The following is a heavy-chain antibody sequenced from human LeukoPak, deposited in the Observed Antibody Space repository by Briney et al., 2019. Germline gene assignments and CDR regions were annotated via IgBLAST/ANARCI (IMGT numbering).Heavy chain of an antibody. Sequence: GASVKVSFKASGYTFTGYYLHWVRQAPGQGLEWMGWIIPNSGDTNYAQNFQGRVTMTRDTSITTAYMELGRLRSDDTAMYYCARAKYQAAAGTGWFDPWGQGTLVTVSS. V-gene: IGHV1-2*02. D-gene: IGHD6-13*01. J-gene: IGHJ5*02. CDR2: IIPNSGDT. CDR3: ARAKYQAAAGTGWFDP. CDR1: GYTFTGYY.